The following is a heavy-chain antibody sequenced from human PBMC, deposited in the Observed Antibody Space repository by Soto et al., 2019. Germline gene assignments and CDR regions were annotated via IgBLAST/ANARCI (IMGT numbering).Heavy chain of an antibody. CDR1: GFSFSTYS. D-gene: IGHD2-21*02. CDR3: AREETAWPLAYGLDV. Sequence: GSLRLSCEASGFSFSTYSMQWVRQAPGKGLEWVSSIGRRSDIYYADSVKGRFTISRDNAKNSVSLQMNSLRDEDTAVYYCAREETAWPLAYGLDVWGQGTTVTVSS. V-gene: IGHV3-21*01. CDR2: IGRRSDI. J-gene: IGHJ6*02.